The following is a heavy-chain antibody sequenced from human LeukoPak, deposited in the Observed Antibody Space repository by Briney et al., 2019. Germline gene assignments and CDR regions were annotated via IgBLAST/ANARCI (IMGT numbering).Heavy chain of an antibody. CDR1: GGFISSYY. Sequence: SETLSLTCTVSGGFISSYYWSWIRQPPGKGLEWIGYIYYSGSSNYNPSLRSRVTISVDTSKNQFSLKLSSVTAADTAVYYCARGRRSAYYFHPDAFDIWGQGTMVTVSS. V-gene: IGHV4-59*01. D-gene: IGHD3-22*01. J-gene: IGHJ3*02. CDR3: ARGRRSAYYFHPDAFDI. CDR2: IYYSGSS.